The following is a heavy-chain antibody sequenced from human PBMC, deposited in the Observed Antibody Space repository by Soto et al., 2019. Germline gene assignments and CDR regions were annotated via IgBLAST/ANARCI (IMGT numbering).Heavy chain of an antibody. Sequence: GGSLRLSCAASGFTFSSYSMNWVRQAPGKGLEWVSSISSSSSYIYYADSVKGRFTISRDNAKNSLYLQMNSLRAEDTAVYYCARDIDVVVVEDYWGQGTLVTVSS. J-gene: IGHJ4*02. V-gene: IGHV3-21*01. CDR3: ARDIDVVVVEDY. CDR1: GFTFSSYS. D-gene: IGHD2-15*01. CDR2: ISSSSSYI.